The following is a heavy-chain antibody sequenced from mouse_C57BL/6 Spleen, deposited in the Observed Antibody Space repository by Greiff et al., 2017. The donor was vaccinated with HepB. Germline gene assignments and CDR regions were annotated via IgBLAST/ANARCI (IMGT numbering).Heavy chain of an antibody. V-gene: IGHV5-4*01. CDR3: ARDYDYDGFDY. D-gene: IGHD2-4*01. CDR2: ISDGGSYT. CDR1: GFTFSSYA. J-gene: IGHJ2*01. Sequence: EVQGVESGGGLVKPGGSLKLSCAASGFTFSSYAMSWVRQTPEKRLEWVATISDGGSYTYYPDNVKGRFTISRDNAKNNLYLQMSHLKSEDTAMYYCARDYDYDGFDYWGQGTTLTVSS.